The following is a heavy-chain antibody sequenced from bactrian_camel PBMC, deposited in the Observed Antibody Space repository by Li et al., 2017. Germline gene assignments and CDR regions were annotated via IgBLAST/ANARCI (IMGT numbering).Heavy chain of an antibody. CDR1: GAIFISYS. V-gene: IGHV3S53*01. CDR2: VDSEGST. Sequence: HVQLVESGGGLVPPGGSLRLSCAASGAIFISYSMGWFRQVPGKEREGVAAVDSEGSTNYASTVKGRFTISRDNAKKMLYLQMDSLTPEDTAMYYCAAGHGGKYGGSWSLDARGFNYWGLGTQVTVS. J-gene: IGHJ4*01. CDR3: AAGHGGKYGGSWSLDARGFNY. D-gene: IGHD6*01.